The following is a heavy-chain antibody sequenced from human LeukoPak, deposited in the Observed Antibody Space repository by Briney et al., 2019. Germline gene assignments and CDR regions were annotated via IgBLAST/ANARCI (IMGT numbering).Heavy chain of an antibody. CDR2: IYYSGST. V-gene: IGHV4-59*01. D-gene: IGHD5-24*01. J-gene: IGHJ5*02. Sequence: PSETLSLTCTVSGGSINSYYWSWSRQPPGKGLEWIGYIYYSGSTEYNPSLKSRVTISVDTSKNQFSLKMSSVTAADTAVYYCARARDGHINNWFDPWGQGTLVTVSS. CDR3: ARARDGHINNWFDP. CDR1: GGSINSYY.